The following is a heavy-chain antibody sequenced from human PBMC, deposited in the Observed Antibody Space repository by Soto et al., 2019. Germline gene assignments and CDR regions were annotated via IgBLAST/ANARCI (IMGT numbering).Heavy chain of an antibody. CDR1: GGTFSSYA. CDR2: IIPIFGTA. D-gene: IGHD5-12*01. V-gene: IGHV1-69*01. J-gene: IGHJ6*02. CDR3: ARDRGTIFSGYGPPYYYDYGMDV. Sequence: QVQLVQSGAEVKKPGSSVKVSCKASGGTFSSYAISWVRQAPGQGLEWMGGIIPIFGTANYAQRFQGRVTITADESTSTAYMELSSLRSEDTAVYYCARDRGTIFSGYGPPYYYDYGMDVWGQGTTVTVSS.